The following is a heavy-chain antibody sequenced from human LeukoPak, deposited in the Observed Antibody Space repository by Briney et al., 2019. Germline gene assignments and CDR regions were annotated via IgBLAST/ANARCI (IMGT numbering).Heavy chain of an antibody. J-gene: IGHJ4*02. Sequence: SETLSLTCTVSGGSIRDSRTWDWVRQPPGEGLEWIANIHSDGRTAPKASLKSRLTLSLDTSTNQFSLRLTSVTAADTAFYYCARVLTAAGLDFWGQGILVTISS. V-gene: IGHV4-39*07. CDR1: GGSIRDSRT. CDR2: IHSDGRT. CDR3: ARVLTAAGLDF. D-gene: IGHD6-25*01.